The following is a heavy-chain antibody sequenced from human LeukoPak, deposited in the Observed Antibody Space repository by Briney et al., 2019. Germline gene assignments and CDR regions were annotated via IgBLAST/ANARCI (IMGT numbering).Heavy chain of an antibody. CDR3: ARRAYSAAYWKHFDY. D-gene: IGHD1-1*01. CDR2: IYYHENT. J-gene: IGHJ4*02. V-gene: IGHV4-59*05. CDR1: GGSISSYY. Sequence: SETLSLTCTVSGGSISSYYWSWSRQPPGKGLEWIGSIYYHENTYYNSSLKSRVTISVDTSKNQFSLKLNSVTAADTAVYFCARRAYSAAYWKHFDYWGQGTLVTVSS.